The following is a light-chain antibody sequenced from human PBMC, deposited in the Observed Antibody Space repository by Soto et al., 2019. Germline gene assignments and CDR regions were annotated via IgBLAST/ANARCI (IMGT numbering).Light chain of an antibody. CDR3: QQYNNYPWT. J-gene: IGKJ1*01. CDR2: KAS. CDR1: QSISSW. V-gene: IGKV1-5*03. Sequence: DMQMTQSRSTLSASVGDRVTITCRASQSISSWLAWYQQKPGKAPKLLIYKASSLESGVPSRFSGSGSGTEFTLTINSLQPDDFATYYCQQYNNYPWTFGQGTKVDIK.